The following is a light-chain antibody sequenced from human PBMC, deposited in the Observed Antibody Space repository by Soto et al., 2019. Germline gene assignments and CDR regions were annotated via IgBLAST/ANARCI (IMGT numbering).Light chain of an antibody. CDR3: SSYAGIHTYV. V-gene: IGLV2-11*01. J-gene: IGLJ1*01. CDR2: DVA. Sequence: QSALTQPRSVSGSPGQSVTISCTGTSRDVGGFDYVSWYQQHPGKVPTLIMYDVAQRPSGVPERFSGFKSGNTASLTISGLDPGDEADYYCSSYAGIHTYVFGPGTKLTVL. CDR1: SRDVGGFDY.